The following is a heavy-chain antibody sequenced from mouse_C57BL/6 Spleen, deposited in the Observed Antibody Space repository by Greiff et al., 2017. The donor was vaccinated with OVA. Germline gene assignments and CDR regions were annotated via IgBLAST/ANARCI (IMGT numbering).Heavy chain of an antibody. CDR1: GFTFSDYY. J-gene: IGHJ1*03. D-gene: IGHD1-1*01. V-gene: IGHV5-12*01. Sequence: EVKLVESGGGLVQPGGSLKLSCAASGFTFSDYYMYWVRQTPEKRLEWVAYISNGGGSTYYPDTVKGRFTISRDNAKNTLYLQMSRLKSEDTAMYYCARSSYGYFDVWGTGTTVTVSS. CDR2: ISNGGGST. CDR3: ARSSYGYFDV.